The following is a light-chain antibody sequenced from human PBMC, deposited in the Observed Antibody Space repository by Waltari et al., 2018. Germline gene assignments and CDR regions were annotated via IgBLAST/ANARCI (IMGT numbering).Light chain of an antibody. CDR3: QQYDNLPPYT. Sequence: DIQMTQSPSSLSASVGARVPTTCQASQDISNHLNWYQQKPGKAPKLLIYDASNLETGVPSRFSGRGSGTDFTFTISSLQPEDIATYYCQQYDNLPPYTFGLGTKLEIK. CDR1: QDISNH. CDR2: DAS. V-gene: IGKV1-33*01. J-gene: IGKJ2*01.